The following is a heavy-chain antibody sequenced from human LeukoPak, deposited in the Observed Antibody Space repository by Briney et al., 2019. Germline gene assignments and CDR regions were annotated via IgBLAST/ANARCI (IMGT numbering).Heavy chain of an antibody. CDR2: INPNSGGT. V-gene: IGHV1-2*06. CDR3: ARRVGYDSSGLVTSHFDY. J-gene: IGHJ4*02. CDR1: GYTFTGYY. Sequence: ASVKVSCKASGYTFTGYYMHWVRQAPGQGLEWMGRINPNSGGTNYAQKFQGRVTMTRDTSISTAYMELSRLRSDDTAAYYCARRVGYDSSGLVTSHFDYWGQGTLVTVSS. D-gene: IGHD3-22*01.